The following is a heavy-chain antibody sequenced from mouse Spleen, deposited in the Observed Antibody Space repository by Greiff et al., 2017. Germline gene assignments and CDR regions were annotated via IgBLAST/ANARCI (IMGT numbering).Heavy chain of an antibody. J-gene: IGHJ4*01. CDR2: IDPSDSYT. CDR1: GYTFTSYW. D-gene: IGHD2-4*01. CDR3: ARRYYEGAMDY. Sequence: VQLQQPGAELVMPGASVKLSCKASGYTFTSYWMHWVKQRPGQGLEWIGEIDPSDSYTNYNQKFKGKATLTVDKSSSTAYMQLSSLTSEDSAVYYCARRYYEGAMDYWGQGTSVTVSS. V-gene: IGHV1-69*01.